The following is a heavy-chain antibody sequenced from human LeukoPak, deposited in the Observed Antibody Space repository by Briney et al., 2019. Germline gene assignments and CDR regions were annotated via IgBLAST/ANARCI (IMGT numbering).Heavy chain of an antibody. J-gene: IGHJ6*03. CDR2: IYYSGST. Sequence: PSETLSLTCTVSGGSISTSSYYWGWVRQPPGKGLEWIGNIYYSGSTHYNPSLKSRVTISVDTSKNHFSLKLNSVTAADTAVYYCARALSCSGGSCYYYYMDVWGRGTTVTISS. D-gene: IGHD2-15*01. CDR3: ARALSCSGGSCYYYYMDV. CDR1: GGSISTSSYY. V-gene: IGHV4-39*07.